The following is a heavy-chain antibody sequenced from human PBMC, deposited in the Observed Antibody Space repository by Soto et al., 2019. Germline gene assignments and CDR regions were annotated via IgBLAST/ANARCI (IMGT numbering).Heavy chain of an antibody. Sequence: GESLKISCKGSGYNFNTYWIGWVRQVPGKGLEWMGIIYPADSDTRYSPSFQGQVTISADKSISTAYLQWSSLKASDTAIYYCARQYAAFDYWGQGTLVTVS. V-gene: IGHV5-51*01. J-gene: IGHJ4*02. CDR1: GYNFNTYW. D-gene: IGHD2-2*01. CDR3: ARQYAAFDY. CDR2: IYPADSDT.